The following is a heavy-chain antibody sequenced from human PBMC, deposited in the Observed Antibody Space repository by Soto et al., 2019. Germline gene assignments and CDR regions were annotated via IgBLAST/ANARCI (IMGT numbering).Heavy chain of an antibody. CDR3: ARLKEDMVVMVAVAHDH. CDR2: ISASGGAT. J-gene: IGHJ4*02. D-gene: IGHD2-15*01. CDR1: GFTFGDHA. V-gene: IGHV3-23*01. Sequence: PGGSLRLSCAAYGFTFGDHAMSWVRQAPGRGLEWVSDISASGGATHYPDSVKGRFIISRDNSKIFVYLQMNVLRAGDTAVYYCARLKEDMVVMVAVAHDHWGQGTLVTVSS.